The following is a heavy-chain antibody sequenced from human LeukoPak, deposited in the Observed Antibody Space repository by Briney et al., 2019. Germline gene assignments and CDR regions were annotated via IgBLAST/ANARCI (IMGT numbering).Heavy chain of an antibody. V-gene: IGHV3-49*04. J-gene: IGHJ4*02. Sequence: GGSLRLSCTASGFTFGDYALGWVRQAPGKGLEWVSFIRSKANGGTTESAASVKGRFTISRDDSKSIAYLQMDSLKTEDTAVYYCTRGLYGDRTPFDYWGQGTLVTVSS. D-gene: IGHD4-17*01. CDR3: TRGLYGDRTPFDY. CDR1: GFTFGDYA. CDR2: IRSKANGGTT.